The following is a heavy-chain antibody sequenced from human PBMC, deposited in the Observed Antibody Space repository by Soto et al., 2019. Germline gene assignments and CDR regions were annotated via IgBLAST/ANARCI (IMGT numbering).Heavy chain of an antibody. CDR2: INHSGST. D-gene: IGHD3-3*01. Sequence: SETLSLTCAVYGGSFRGYYWSWIRQPPGKGLEWIGEINHSGSTNYNPSLKSRVTISVDTSKNQFSLKLSSVTAADTAVYYCARGGYYPPRVGDFDYWGQGTLVTVSS. CDR1: GGSFRGYY. V-gene: IGHV4-34*01. CDR3: ARGGYYPPRVGDFDY. J-gene: IGHJ4*02.